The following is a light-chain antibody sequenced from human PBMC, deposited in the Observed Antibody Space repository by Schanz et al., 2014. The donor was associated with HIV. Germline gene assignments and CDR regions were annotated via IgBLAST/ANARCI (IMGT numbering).Light chain of an antibody. CDR1: QRVGDN. J-gene: IGKJ5*01. Sequence: EIVLTQSPGTLSLSPGERGTLSCRASQRVGDNFLAWYQQKPGQAPRLLIYGASTRATGIPGRISGSGSGTDFTLTISSLQSEDFAVYYCQQYNDWPPITFGQGTRLEIK. CDR2: GAS. V-gene: IGKV3D-15*01. CDR3: QQYNDWPPIT.